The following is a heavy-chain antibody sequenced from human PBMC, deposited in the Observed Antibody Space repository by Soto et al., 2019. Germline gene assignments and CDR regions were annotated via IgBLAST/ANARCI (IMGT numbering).Heavy chain of an antibody. CDR2: INHSGST. CDR1: GGSFSGYY. J-gene: IGHJ3*02. D-gene: IGHD2-15*01. CDR3: ARSLKGAIVEMATNQGAFDI. V-gene: IGHV4-34*01. Sequence: SETLSLTCAVYGGSFSGYYWSWIRQPPGKGLEWIGEINHSGSTNYNPSLKSRVTISVDTSKNQFSLKLSSVTAADTAVYYCARSLKGAIVEMATNQGAFDIWGQGTMVTVSS.